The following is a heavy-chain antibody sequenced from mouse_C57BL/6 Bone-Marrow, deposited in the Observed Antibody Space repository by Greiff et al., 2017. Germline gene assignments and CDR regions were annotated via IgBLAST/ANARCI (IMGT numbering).Heavy chain of an antibody. CDR1: GYTFTSYW. CDR2: IDPSDSYT. Sequence: QVQLKQPGAELVMPGASVKLSCKASGYTFTSYWMHWVKQRPGQGLEWIGEIDPSDSYTNYNQKFKGKSTLTVDKSSSTAYMQLSSLTSEDSAVYYCARDYRNPYAMDYWGQGTSVTVSS. CDR3: ARDYRNPYAMDY. V-gene: IGHV1-69*01. J-gene: IGHJ4*01. D-gene: IGHD2-5*01.